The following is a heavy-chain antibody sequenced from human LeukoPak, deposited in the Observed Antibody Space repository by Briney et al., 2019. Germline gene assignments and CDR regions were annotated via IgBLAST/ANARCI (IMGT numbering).Heavy chain of an antibody. CDR2: LSGSGGST. J-gene: IGHJ4*02. V-gene: IGHV3-23*01. CDR1: GFTFTDYF. CDR3: AKIGGNVVY. D-gene: IGHD4-23*01. Sequence: GGSLGLSCAASGFTFTDYFMSWIRQAPGKGLEWVSALSGSGGSTYYADSVKGRFTISRDNSKNTVYLQMNSLRAEDTAVYYCAKIGGNVVYWGQGTLVTVSS.